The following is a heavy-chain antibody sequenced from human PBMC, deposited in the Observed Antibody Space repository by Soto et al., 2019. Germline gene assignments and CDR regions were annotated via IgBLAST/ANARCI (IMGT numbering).Heavy chain of an antibody. D-gene: IGHD3-3*01. V-gene: IGHV3-30-3*01. CDR2: ISYDGSNK. Sequence: GSLRLSCAASGFTFSSYAMHCVRQAPGKGLEWVAVISYDGSNKYYADSVKGRFTISRDNSRNTLYLQMNSLRAEDTAVYYCARGSIEYYDFWSGYYMSPPFDYWGQGTLVTVSS. CDR1: GFTFSSYA. CDR3: ARGSIEYYDFWSGYYMSPPFDY. J-gene: IGHJ4*02.